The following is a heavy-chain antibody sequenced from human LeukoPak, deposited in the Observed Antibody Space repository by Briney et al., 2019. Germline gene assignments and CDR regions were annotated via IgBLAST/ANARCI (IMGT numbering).Heavy chain of an antibody. CDR2: ISSSGSTI. D-gene: IGHD3-10*01. CDR3: ERFLTYYYGSGSPFGVDY. CDR1: RFTFSSYE. Sequence: GGSLRISCAASRFTFSSYEMNWVRQAPGKGLEWVSYISSSGSTIYYADSVKGRFTISRDNSKNTLYLQMNSLRAEDTAVYYCERFLTYYYGSGSPFGVDYWGQGTLVTVSS. V-gene: IGHV3-48*03. J-gene: IGHJ4*02.